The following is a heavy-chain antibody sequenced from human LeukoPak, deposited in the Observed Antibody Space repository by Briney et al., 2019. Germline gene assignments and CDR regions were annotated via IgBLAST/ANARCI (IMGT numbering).Heavy chain of an antibody. CDR1: GFSFSSYW. CDR2: INSDGSST. J-gene: IGHJ4*02. D-gene: IGHD3-22*01. CDR3: ARREFYDSSGYPFDY. V-gene: IGHV3-74*01. Sequence: GGSLRLSCAASGFSFSSYWMHWVRQAPGKGLVWVSRINSDGSSTSYADSVKGRFTISRDNAKNTLYLQMNSLRAEDTAVYYCARREFYDSSGYPFDYWGQGTLVTVSS.